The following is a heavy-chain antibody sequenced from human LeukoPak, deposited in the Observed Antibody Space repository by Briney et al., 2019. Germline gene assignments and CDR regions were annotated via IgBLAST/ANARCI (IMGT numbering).Heavy chain of an antibody. Sequence: ASVTVSCKASGYTFTGYYLLWVPQAPGQGLEWMGWINPNSGGTNYTQKFQGRVTMTRDTSISTAYMELSSLRSDDTAVYYCTRDECSSTSCTDVWGKGTTVTVSS. CDR1: GYTFTGYY. J-gene: IGHJ6*04. CDR3: TRDECSSTSCTDV. CDR2: INPNSGGT. V-gene: IGHV1-2*02. D-gene: IGHD2-2*01.